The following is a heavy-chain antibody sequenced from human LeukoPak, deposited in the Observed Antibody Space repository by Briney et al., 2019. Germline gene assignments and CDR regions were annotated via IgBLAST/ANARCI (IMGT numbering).Heavy chain of an antibody. CDR2: IIPIFGTA. CDR1: GGTFSSYA. Sequence: ASVKVSCKASGGTFSSYAISWVRQAPGQGLEWMGGIIPIFGTANYAQKFQGRVTITADESTSTAYMELSSLRSEDTAVYYCAKHLSSSWYGWFDPWGQGTLVTVSS. V-gene: IGHV1-69*13. J-gene: IGHJ5*02. CDR3: AKHLSSSWYGWFDP. D-gene: IGHD6-13*01.